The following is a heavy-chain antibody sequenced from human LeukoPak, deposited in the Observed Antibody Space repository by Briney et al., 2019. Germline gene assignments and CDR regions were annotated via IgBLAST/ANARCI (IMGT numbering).Heavy chain of an antibody. CDR2: IYYSGST. CDR1: GGSISSSSYY. V-gene: IGHV4-39*01. D-gene: IGHD6-19*01. CDR3: ARQPKTVIAVAGNFDY. Sequence: SETLALTCTVSGGSISSSSYYWGWIRQPPGKGLEWIGSIYYSGSTYYNPSLKSRVTISVDTSKNQFSLKLSSVTAADTAVYYCARQPKTVIAVAGNFDYWGQGTLVTVSS. J-gene: IGHJ4*02.